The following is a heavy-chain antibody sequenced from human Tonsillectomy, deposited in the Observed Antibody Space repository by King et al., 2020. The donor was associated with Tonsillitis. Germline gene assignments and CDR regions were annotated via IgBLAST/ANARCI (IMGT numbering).Heavy chain of an antibody. Sequence: VQLVESGGGVVQPGRSLRLSCAASGFTFSSYAMHWVRQAPGKGLEWVAVISYDGSNKYYADSVKGRFTISRDNSKNTLYLQMNRLRAEDTAVYYCVRGEVRGVIRRGHWYFDLWGRGPLVTVSS. V-gene: IGHV3-30-3*01. CDR1: GFTFSSYA. CDR2: ISYDGSNK. D-gene: IGHD3-10*01. J-gene: IGHJ2*01. CDR3: VRGEVRGVIRRGHWYFDL.